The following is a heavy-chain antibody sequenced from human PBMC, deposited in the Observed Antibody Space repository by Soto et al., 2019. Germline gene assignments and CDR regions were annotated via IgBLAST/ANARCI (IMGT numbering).Heavy chain of an antibody. Sequence: PXETLSLTCTVSGDSMTSSSYYGGWIRQPPGKGLEWIGSIYYSERTSYNSGSTYYSPSLKSRVTISGDTSKSQSSLKLSSVTAADTAVYYCARHTRNQFDPWGQGTLVTVSS. CDR3: ARHTRNQFDP. J-gene: IGHJ5*02. CDR2: IYYSERTSYNSGST. CDR1: GDSMTSSSYY. V-gene: IGHV4-39*01.